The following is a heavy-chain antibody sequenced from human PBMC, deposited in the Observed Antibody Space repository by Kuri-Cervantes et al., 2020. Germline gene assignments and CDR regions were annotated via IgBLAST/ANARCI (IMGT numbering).Heavy chain of an antibody. V-gene: IGHV3-21*01. CDR1: GFTFSNYA. CDR2: ISSSSSYI. D-gene: IGHD3-10*01. J-gene: IGHJ4*02. CDR3: ARDGDSYGSGSYYNVPHKFDY. Sequence: GGSLRLSCAAYGFTFSNYAIHWVRQAPGKGLEWVSSISSSSSYIYYADSVKGRFTISRDNAKNSLYLQMNSLRAEDTAVYYCARDGDSYGSGSYYNVPHKFDYWGQGTVVTVSS.